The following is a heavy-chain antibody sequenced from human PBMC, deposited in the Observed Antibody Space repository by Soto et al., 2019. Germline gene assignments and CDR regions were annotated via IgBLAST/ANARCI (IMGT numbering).Heavy chain of an antibody. Sequence: QVQLVESGGGVVQPGRSLRLSCAASGFTFSSYGIHWVRQAPGNGLQWVAGVRYHGSSKYYADSVKGPFTISRDNSKNTLYLPMNSVRAEDTAVYYCARQSYYLVAGGPQEYWFAYWGQGTLVTVSS. J-gene: IGHJ5*01. CDR2: VRYHGSSK. V-gene: IGHV3-33*01. CDR3: ARQSYYLVAGGPQEYWFAY. CDR1: GFTFSSYG. D-gene: IGHD3-10*01.